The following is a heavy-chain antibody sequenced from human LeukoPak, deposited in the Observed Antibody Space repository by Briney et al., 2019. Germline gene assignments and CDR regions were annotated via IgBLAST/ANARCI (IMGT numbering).Heavy chain of an antibody. V-gene: IGHV3-23*01. CDR1: GFTFSSYG. Sequence: GGSLRLSCAASGFTFSSYGMSWVRQAPGKGLEWVSAISGSGGSTYYADSVKGRFTISRDNSKNTLYLQMNSLRAEDTAVYYCAKGYFDWLYLFDYWGQGTLVTVSS. CDR3: AKGYFDWLYLFDY. D-gene: IGHD3-9*01. CDR2: ISGSGGST. J-gene: IGHJ4*02.